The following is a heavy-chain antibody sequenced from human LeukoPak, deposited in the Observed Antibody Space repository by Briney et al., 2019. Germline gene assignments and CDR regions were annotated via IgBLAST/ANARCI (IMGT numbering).Heavy chain of an antibody. CDR2: IYYSGST. J-gene: IGHJ6*03. CDR1: GGSISSYY. V-gene: IGHV4-59*01. D-gene: IGHD2-2*02. Sequence: SETLSLTCTVSGGSISSYYWSWIRQPPGKGLEWIGYIYYSGSTNYNPSLKSRVTISVDASKNQFSLRLSSVTAADTAVYYCARTGYCSSASCYTASRPYYYYYMDVWGKGTTVTVSS. CDR3: ARTGYCSSASCYTASRPYYYYYMDV.